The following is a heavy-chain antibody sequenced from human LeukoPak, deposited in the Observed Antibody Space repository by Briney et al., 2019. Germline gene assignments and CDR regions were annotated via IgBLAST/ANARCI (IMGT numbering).Heavy chain of an antibody. D-gene: IGHD6-25*01. J-gene: IGHJ4*02. Sequence: SETLSLTCTVSGGSISSSSYYWGWIRQPPGKGLEWIGNIYYSGSTNYNTSLKTRVTISVGTSKNQFSLKLSSVTAADTAVYYCARESSSGGSLDYWGQGTLGTVSS. CDR1: GGSISSSSYY. CDR3: ARESSSGGSLDY. CDR2: IYYSGST. V-gene: IGHV4-39*01.